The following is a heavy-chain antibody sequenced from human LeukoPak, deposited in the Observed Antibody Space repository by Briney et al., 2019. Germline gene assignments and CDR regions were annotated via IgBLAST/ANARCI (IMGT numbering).Heavy chain of an antibody. Sequence: QPGRSLRLSCAASGFTFSSYGMHWVRQAPGKGLEWVAVISYDGSNKYYADSVKGRFTISRDNAKNSLFLQMNSLRDEDTAVYYCARGYYSLGYFDYWGQGALVTVSS. CDR1: GFTFSSYG. CDR2: ISYDGSNK. V-gene: IGHV3-30*03. D-gene: IGHD3-22*01. CDR3: ARGYYSLGYFDY. J-gene: IGHJ4*02.